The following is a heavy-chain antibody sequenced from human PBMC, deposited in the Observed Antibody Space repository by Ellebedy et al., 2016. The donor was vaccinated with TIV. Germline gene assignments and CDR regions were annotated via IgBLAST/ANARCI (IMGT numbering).Heavy chain of an antibody. CDR2: IYFSGIT. Sequence: SETLSLSCTVSGGSISSGCYYWSWIRQHPGKGLEWIGYIYFSGITYYNPSLQSRVTISVDTSKNQFSLKLSSVTAAETAVYYCARSSWVNWFDPWGQGTLVTVSS. CDR3: ARSSWVNWFDP. CDR1: GGSISSGCYY. J-gene: IGHJ5*02. V-gene: IGHV4-31*03. D-gene: IGHD2-15*01.